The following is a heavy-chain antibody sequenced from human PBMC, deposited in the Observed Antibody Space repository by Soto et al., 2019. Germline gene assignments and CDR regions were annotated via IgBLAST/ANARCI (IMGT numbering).Heavy chain of an antibody. CDR3: AREHSGSYYTGNYYYYYGMDV. D-gene: IGHD3-10*01. CDR2: ISSSSSYI. CDR1: GFTFSSYS. V-gene: IGHV3-21*01. J-gene: IGHJ6*02. Sequence: PGGSLRLSCAASGFTFSSYSMNWVRQAPGKGLEWVSSISSSSSYIYYADSVKGRFTISRDNAKNSLYLQMNSLRAEDTAVYYCAREHSGSYYTGNYYYYYGMDVWGQGTTVTVSS.